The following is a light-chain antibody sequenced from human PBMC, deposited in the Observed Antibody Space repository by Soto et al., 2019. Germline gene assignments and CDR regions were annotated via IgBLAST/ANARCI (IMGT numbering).Light chain of an antibody. CDR3: QQYNKAPLT. V-gene: IGKV3-15*01. J-gene: IGKJ4*01. CDR2: GAS. CDR1: QSVSSN. Sequence: EIVMTQSPATLSVSPGERATLSCRASQSVSSNLAWYQQKPGQAPRLLIYGASTRATGIPARFSGSGSGTECTLSISSLQSEDFAVYYCQQYNKAPLTFGGGTKVEIK.